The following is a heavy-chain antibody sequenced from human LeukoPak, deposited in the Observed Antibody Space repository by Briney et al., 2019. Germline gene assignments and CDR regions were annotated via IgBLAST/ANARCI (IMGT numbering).Heavy chain of an antibody. V-gene: IGHV3-23*01. CDR1: GFTFSTNA. Sequence: PGGSLRLSCVASGFTFSTNAMSWVRQAPGKGLEWVSAISGSDGSIYYADSVKGRFIISRDNSTNTLDLEVKSLKAEDTAVYYCAKYQGFRSGWYTFDYWGQGTLVIVSS. CDR3: AKYQGFRSGWYTFDY. J-gene: IGHJ4*02. D-gene: IGHD6-19*01. CDR2: ISGSDGSI.